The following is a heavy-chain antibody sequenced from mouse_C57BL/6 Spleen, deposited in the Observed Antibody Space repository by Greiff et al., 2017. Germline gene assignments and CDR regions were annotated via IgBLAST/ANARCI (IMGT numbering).Heavy chain of an antibody. J-gene: IGHJ3*01. CDR2: IDPSDSYT. CDR3: ARSDDYAPLAY. Sequence: VQLQQPGAELVMPGASVKLSCKASGYTFTSYWMHWVKQRPGQGLEWIGEIDPSDSYTNYNQKFKGKSTLTVDKSSSTAYMQLSSLTSEDSAVYYCARSDDYAPLAYWGQGTLVTVSA. CDR1: GYTFTSYW. D-gene: IGHD2-4*01. V-gene: IGHV1-69*01.